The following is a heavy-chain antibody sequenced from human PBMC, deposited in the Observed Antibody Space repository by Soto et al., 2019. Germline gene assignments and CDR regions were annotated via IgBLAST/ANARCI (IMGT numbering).Heavy chain of an antibody. Sequence: GGSLRLSCEASGFTFSSYAVNWVRQAPGKGLEWVAYISSRSSGETTYYTDSVEGRFTISRDDAKTALYLQMHSLRDEDTALYYCARSSRGYTYGIDFWGQGTLVTVSS. V-gene: IGHV3-48*02. CDR1: GFTFSSYA. CDR2: ISSRSSGETT. J-gene: IGHJ4*02. CDR3: ARSSRGYTYGIDF. D-gene: IGHD5-18*01.